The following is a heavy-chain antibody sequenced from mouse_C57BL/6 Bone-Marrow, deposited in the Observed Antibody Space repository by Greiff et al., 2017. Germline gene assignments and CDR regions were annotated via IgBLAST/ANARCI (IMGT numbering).Heavy chain of an antibody. CDR2: IYPRSGNT. J-gene: IGHJ2*01. Sequence: VQLQQSGAELARPGASVKLSCKASGYTFTSYGISWVKQRTGQGLEWIGEIYPRSGNTYYNETFKGKATLTADKSSSTAYMELRSLTSEDSAVYFCARYYGSSQYYFDYWGKGTTLTVSS. CDR3: ARYYGSSQYYFDY. CDR1: GYTFTSYG. V-gene: IGHV1-81*01. D-gene: IGHD1-1*01.